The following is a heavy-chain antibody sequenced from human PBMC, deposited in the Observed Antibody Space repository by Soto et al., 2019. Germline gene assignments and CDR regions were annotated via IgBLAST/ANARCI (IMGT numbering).Heavy chain of an antibody. J-gene: IGHJ4*02. CDR1: GGTFSSYA. Sequence: GASVKVSCKASGGTFSSYAISWVRQAPGQGLEWMGGIIPIFGTANYAQKFQGRVTITADESTSTAYMELSSLRSEDTAVYYCARDGAEGSGWRNQEYYFDYWGQGTLVTVSS. CDR3: ARDGAEGSGWRNQEYYFDY. CDR2: IIPIFGTA. V-gene: IGHV1-69*13. D-gene: IGHD6-19*01.